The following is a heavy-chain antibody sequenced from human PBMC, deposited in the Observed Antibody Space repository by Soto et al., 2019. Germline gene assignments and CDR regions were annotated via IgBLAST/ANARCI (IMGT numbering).Heavy chain of an antibody. Sequence: QVQLVQSGAEVKKPGSSVKVSCKASGGTFSSYAISWVRQAPGQGLEWMGGIIPIFGTANYAQKFQGRVTITADESTSTAYMDLSSLRSEDTAVYYCARFYRPRRFGELLTGYYYYGMDVWGQGTTVTVSS. J-gene: IGHJ6*02. CDR1: GGTFSSYA. D-gene: IGHD3-10*01. V-gene: IGHV1-69*12. CDR3: ARFYRPRRFGELLTGYYYYGMDV. CDR2: IIPIFGTA.